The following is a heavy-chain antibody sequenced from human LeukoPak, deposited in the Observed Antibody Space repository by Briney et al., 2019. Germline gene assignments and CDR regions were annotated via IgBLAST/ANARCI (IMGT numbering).Heavy chain of an antibody. D-gene: IGHD6-13*01. J-gene: IGHJ5*02. Sequence: SGTLSLTCGVSGGSISNTNWWTWVRQPPGKGLEWIGEVNLQGSTNYNPSLKSRVAISVDKSENHISLKLTSVTAADTAVYYCAVMYSSSWYWFDPWGQGTLVTVSS. V-gene: IGHV4-4*02. CDR3: AVMYSSSWYWFDP. CDR1: GGSISNTNW. CDR2: VNLQGST.